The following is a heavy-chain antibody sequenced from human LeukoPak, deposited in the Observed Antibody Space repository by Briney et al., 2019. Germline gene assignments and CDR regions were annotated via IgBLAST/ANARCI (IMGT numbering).Heavy chain of an antibody. V-gene: IGHV4-61*02. Sequence: PSQTLSLTCTVSGGSISSGDYYWSWIRQPAGKGLEWIVRIYTSGSTNYNPSLKSRVTMSVDRSKNQFSLKLSSVTAADTAVYYCARGGYDILTGYQYYFDYWGQGTLVTVSS. CDR1: GGSISSGDYY. CDR3: ARGGYDILTGYQYYFDY. CDR2: IYTSGST. J-gene: IGHJ4*02. D-gene: IGHD3-9*01.